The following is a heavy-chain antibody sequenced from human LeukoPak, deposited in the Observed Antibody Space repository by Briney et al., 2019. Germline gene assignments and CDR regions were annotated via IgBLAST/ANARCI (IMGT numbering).Heavy chain of an antibody. V-gene: IGHV4-30-4*01. CDR1: GGSISSGDYY. CDR2: IYYSGST. J-gene: IGHJ4*02. Sequence: SETLSLTCTVSGGSISSGDYYWSWIRQPPGKGLEWIGYIYYSGSTYYNPSLKSRVTISVDTSKNQFSLKLSSVTAADTAVYYCASLLGYCRGGSCFFGYWGQGTLVTVSS. CDR3: ASLLGYCRGGSCFFGY. D-gene: IGHD2-15*01.